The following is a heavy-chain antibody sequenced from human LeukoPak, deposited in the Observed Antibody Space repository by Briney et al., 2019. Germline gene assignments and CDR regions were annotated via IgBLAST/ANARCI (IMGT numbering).Heavy chain of an antibody. Sequence: GASVKVSCKASGYTFTSYGISWVRQAPGQGLEWMGWISAYNGNTNYAQKLQGRVTMTTDTSTSTAYMELRSLRSDDTAVYYCAREYCSSTSCSDDYWGQGTLVTVSS. V-gene: IGHV1-18*01. CDR2: ISAYNGNT. J-gene: IGHJ4*02. CDR3: AREYCSSTSCSDDY. CDR1: GYTFTSYG. D-gene: IGHD2-2*01.